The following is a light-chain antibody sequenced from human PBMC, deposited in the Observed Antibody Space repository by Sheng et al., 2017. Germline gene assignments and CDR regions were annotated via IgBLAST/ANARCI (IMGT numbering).Light chain of an antibody. CDR1: QTVKTM. Sequence: EIVMTQSPATLSVSPGDRATLSCRASQTVKTMLGWYQQKPGQAPRLLIHGASTRALGSQTGSVAVGLGQSSLSPSAACNLKIVQFYYCQEYNYWPRATFGQGTKVEIK. CDR3: QEYNYWPRAT. CDR2: GAS. J-gene: IGKJ1*01. V-gene: IGKV3-15*01.